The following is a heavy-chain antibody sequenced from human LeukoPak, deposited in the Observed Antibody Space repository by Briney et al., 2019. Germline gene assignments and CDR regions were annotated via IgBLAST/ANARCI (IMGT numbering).Heavy chain of an antibody. D-gene: IGHD3-3*01. CDR1: AGSISSYF. J-gene: IGHJ4*02. CDR3: ARDRFGDLNYFDY. Sequence: PSQTLSLTCTVAAGSISSYFWSWIRQPAGKGLEWIGRIYTSGSTNYNPSLKSRVTISADKSTNQFSLKLSSLTAADTAVYYCARDRFGDLNYFDYWGQGTLVTVSS. CDR2: IYTSGST. V-gene: IGHV4-4*07.